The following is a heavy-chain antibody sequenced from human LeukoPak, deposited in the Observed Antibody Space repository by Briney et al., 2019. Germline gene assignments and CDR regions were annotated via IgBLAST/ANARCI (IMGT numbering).Heavy chain of an antibody. CDR3: ARPVDYNAGDY. CDR1: GFTFSAYT. V-gene: IGHV3-48*04. D-gene: IGHD5-12*01. Sequence: GGSLRLSCSASGFTFSAYTMNWIRQAPGQGLEWVSYISSGSSSVYYADSVKGRFTISRDNAKNSLYLQMNSLRAEDTAVYYCARPVDYNAGDYWGQGTLVTVSS. J-gene: IGHJ4*02. CDR2: ISSGSSSV.